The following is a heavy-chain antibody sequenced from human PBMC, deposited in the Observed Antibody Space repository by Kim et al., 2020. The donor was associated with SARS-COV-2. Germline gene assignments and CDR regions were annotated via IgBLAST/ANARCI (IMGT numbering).Heavy chain of an antibody. CDR2: GSN. D-gene: IGHD3-10*01. J-gene: IGHJ4*02. CDR3: ARDMDPFDY. V-gene: IGHV4-59*01. Sequence: GSNKNHPPLKRRVTISVDTSKNQFSLKLSSVTAADTAVYYCARDMDPFDYWGQGTLVTVSS.